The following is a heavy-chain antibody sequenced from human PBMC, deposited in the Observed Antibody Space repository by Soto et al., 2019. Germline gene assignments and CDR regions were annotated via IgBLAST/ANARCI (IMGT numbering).Heavy chain of an antibody. CDR3: ARYCTSSSCYRKGMDV. Sequence: ASVKVSCKPSGYSFSSFYVHWVRQAPGQGLEWMGIIDPSSGTTSYTQKFQERVTMTRDTSMSTVYMELSRLRSEDTAVYYCARYCTSSSCYRKGMDVWGQGTTVTVSS. CDR1: GYSFSSFY. CDR2: IDPSSGTT. V-gene: IGHV1-46*01. J-gene: IGHJ6*02. D-gene: IGHD2-2*01.